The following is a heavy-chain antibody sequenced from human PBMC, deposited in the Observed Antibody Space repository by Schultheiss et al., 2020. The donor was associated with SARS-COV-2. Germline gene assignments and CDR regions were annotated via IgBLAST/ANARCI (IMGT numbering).Heavy chain of an antibody. Sequence: SQTLSLTCTVSGGSISSGSYYWSWIRQPAGKGLEWIGRIYTSGSTNYNPSLKSRVTISVDASKNQFSLKLTSVTAADAAVYYCARVWYSSSPFDPWGQGTLVTVSS. CDR1: GGSISSGSYY. D-gene: IGHD6-13*01. J-gene: IGHJ5*02. CDR3: ARVWYSSSPFDP. CDR2: IYTSGST. V-gene: IGHV4-61*02.